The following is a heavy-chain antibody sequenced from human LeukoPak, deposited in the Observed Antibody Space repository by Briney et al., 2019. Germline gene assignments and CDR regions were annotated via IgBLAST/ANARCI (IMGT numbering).Heavy chain of an antibody. CDR1: GFTFSNYW. D-gene: IGHD6-19*01. Sequence: GGSLRLSCAASGFTFSNYWMSWVRQAPGKGLECVANIKEDGSEKYYVDSVKGRFTISRDNAKNSLYLQMNSLRAEDTAVYYCAIEGNSGWYYDYWGKETLVTVSS. V-gene: IGHV3-7*01. J-gene: IGHJ4*02. CDR2: IKEDGSEK. CDR3: AIEGNSGWYYDY.